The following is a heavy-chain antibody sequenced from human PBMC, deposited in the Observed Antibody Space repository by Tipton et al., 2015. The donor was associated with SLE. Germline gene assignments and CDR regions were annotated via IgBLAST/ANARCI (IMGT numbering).Heavy chain of an antibody. D-gene: IGHD1-26*01. Sequence: SLRLSCAASGFTFSTYWMSWVRQAPGKGLEWVANIKQDGGEQNYVDSVKGRLIISRDNAKNALYLQMNNLRAEDTAVYYCAREGGSYYPSYYFDYGGQGTLVTVSS. CDR3: AREGGSYYPSYYFDY. CDR2: IKQDGGEQ. V-gene: IGHV3-7*01. J-gene: IGHJ4*02. CDR1: GFTFSTYW.